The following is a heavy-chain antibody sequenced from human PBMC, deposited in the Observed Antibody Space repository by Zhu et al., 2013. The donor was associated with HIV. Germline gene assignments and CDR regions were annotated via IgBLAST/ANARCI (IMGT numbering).Heavy chain of an antibody. Sequence: QVQLVQSGAEVKKPGASVKVSCKASGYTFTGYYMHWVRQAPGQGLEWMGWINPNSGGTNYAQKFQGWVTMTRDTSISTAYMELSRLRSDDTAVYYCARVMYGCGGDCGDAFDIWGQGTMVTVSS. CDR2: INPNSGGT. CDR1: GYTFTGYY. CDR3: ARVMYGCGGDCGDAFDI. J-gene: IGHJ3*02. D-gene: IGHD2-21*01. V-gene: IGHV1-2*04.